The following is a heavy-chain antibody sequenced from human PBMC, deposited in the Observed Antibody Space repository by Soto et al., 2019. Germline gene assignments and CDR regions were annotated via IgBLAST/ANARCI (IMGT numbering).Heavy chain of an antibody. J-gene: IGHJ6*02. D-gene: IGHD5-18*01. CDR3: ARAALRTAMVNEPKYGMDV. Sequence: QVQLVQSGAEVKKPGSSVKVSCKASGGTFSSYAISWVRQAPGQGLEWMGGIIPIFGTANYAQKFQGRVTITADESTSTAYMELSSLRSEDTAVYYCARAALRTAMVNEPKYGMDVWGQGTTVTVSS. V-gene: IGHV1-69*01. CDR2: IIPIFGTA. CDR1: GGTFSSYA.